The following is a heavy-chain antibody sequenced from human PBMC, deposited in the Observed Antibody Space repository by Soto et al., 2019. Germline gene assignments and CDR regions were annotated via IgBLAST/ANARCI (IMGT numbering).Heavy chain of an antibody. CDR1: GGSISSGDYY. J-gene: IGHJ6*02. V-gene: IGHV4-30-4*02. D-gene: IGHD6-6*01. CDR2: IYYSGST. Sequence: SETLSLTCTVSGGSISSGDYYWSWIRQPPGKGLEWIGYIYYSGSTYYNPSLKSRVTISVDTSKNQFSLKLSSVTAADAAVYFCARVSKLVAPKDGKSAYFYAMDVWGPGATVTVSS. CDR3: ARVSKLVAPKDGKSAYFYAMDV.